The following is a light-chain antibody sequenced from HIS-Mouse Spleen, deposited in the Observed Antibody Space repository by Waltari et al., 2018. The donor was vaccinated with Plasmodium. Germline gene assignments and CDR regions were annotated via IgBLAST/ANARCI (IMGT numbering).Light chain of an antibody. CDR3: QQYNNWSFT. V-gene: IGKV3-15*01. CDR2: GAS. CDR1: QSVSSN. Sequence: EIVMTQSPATLSVSLGERATLSCRASQSVSSNLAWYQPKPGQAPRLLIYGASTRATGIPATFSGSGAGTEFTLTISRLQSEDFAVYYCQQYNNWSFTFGPGTKVDIK. J-gene: IGKJ3*01.